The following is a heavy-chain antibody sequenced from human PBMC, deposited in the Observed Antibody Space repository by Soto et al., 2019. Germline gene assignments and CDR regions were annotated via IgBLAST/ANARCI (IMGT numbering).Heavy chain of an antibody. CDR2: ISSNGGST. CDR1: GFTFSSYA. V-gene: IGHV3-64*01. CDR3: ARIFSTYYDILTGQSVY. Sequence: GGSLRLSCAASGFTFSSYAMHWVRQAPGKGLEYVSAISSNGGSTYYANSVKGRFTISRDNSKNTLYLQMGSLRAEDMAVYYCARIFSTYYDILTGQSVYWGQGTLVTVSS. J-gene: IGHJ4*02. D-gene: IGHD3-9*01.